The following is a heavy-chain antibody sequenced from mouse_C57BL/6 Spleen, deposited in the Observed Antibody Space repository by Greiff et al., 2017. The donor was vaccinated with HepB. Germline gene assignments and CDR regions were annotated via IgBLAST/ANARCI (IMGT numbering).Heavy chain of an antibody. CDR3: AREDYGGAWFAY. V-gene: IGHV1-52*01. J-gene: IGHJ3*01. Sequence: QVQLQQSGAELVRPGSSVKLSCKASGYTFTSYWMHWVKQRPIQGLEWIGNINPSDSETHYNQKFKDKATLTVDKSSSTAYMQLSSLTSEDSAVYYCAREDYGGAWFAYWGQGTLVTVSA. CDR2: INPSDSET. CDR1: GYTFTSYW. D-gene: IGHD1-1*01.